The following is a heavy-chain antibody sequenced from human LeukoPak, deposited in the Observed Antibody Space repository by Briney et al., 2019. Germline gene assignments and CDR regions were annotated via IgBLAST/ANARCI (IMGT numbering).Heavy chain of an antibody. CDR1: GGSISSYY. J-gene: IGHJ4*02. CDR2: IYYSGST. Sequence: SETLSLTCTVSGGSISSYYWSWIRQPPGKGLEWIGYIYYSGSTNYNPSLKSRVTISVDTSKNQFSLKLSSVTAADTAVYYCARLRGDYDFWSGYFYYFDYWGQGTLVTVS. D-gene: IGHD3-3*01. CDR3: ARLRGDYDFWSGYFYYFDY. V-gene: IGHV4-59*01.